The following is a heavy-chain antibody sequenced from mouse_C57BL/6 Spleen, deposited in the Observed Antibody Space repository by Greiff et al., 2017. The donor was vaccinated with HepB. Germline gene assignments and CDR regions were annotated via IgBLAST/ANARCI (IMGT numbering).Heavy chain of an antibody. CDR2: ISYDGSN. V-gene: IGHV3-6*01. D-gene: IGHD3-2*02. CDR1: GYSITSGYY. J-gene: IGHJ3*01. Sequence: DVKLQESGPGLVKPSQSLSLTCSVTGYSITSGYYWNWIRQFPGNKLEWMGYISYDGSNNYNPSLKSRISITRDTSTNQLFLKLTSVTTEDTATYYCARGAQATAWFAYWGQGTLVTVSA. CDR3: ARGAQATAWFAY.